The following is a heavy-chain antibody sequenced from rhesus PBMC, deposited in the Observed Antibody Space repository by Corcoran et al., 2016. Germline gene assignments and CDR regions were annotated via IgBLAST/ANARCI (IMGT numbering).Heavy chain of an antibody. J-gene: IGHJ2*01. V-gene: IGHV4-160*01. CDR1: GGSISSNY. CDR3: ARGLEPSWGYWYFDL. Sequence: QVQLQQWGEGLVKPSETLSLTCAVYGGSISSNYWSWIRQPPGKGLEWIGRIRSGGRTNYNPSLKSRVTIAIDTSKNPFSRKLSSVAAADTAVYYCARGLEPSWGYWYFDLWGPGTPITISS. CDR2: IRSGGRT. D-gene: IGHD1-1*01.